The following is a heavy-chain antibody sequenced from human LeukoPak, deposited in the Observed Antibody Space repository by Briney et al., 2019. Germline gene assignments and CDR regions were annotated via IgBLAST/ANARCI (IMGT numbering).Heavy chain of an antibody. CDR3: ARDYRYNYFDY. CDR2: INPNSGGT. J-gene: IGHJ4*02. Sequence: ASVKVSCTASGYTFTGYYMHWVRQAPGQGLEWIGWINPNSGGTHYAQKFQGRVTMTRDTSISTAYMELSRLRSDDTAVYYCARDYRYNYFDYWGQGTLVTVAS. V-gene: IGHV1-2*02. CDR1: GYTFTGYY. D-gene: IGHD4-11*01.